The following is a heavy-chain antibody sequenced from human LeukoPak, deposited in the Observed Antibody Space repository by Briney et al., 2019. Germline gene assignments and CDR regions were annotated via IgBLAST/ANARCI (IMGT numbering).Heavy chain of an antibody. CDR2: ISGSGTNI. Sequence: GGSLRLSCAASGFTFSSYAMSWVRQAPGKGLEWVSAISGSGTNIYYADSVRGRFTISRDNAKNSLYLQMNGLRAEDTAVYYCARTGDRGGFDYWGQGTLVTVSS. CDR3: ARTGDRGGFDY. D-gene: IGHD7-27*01. CDR1: GFTFSSYA. J-gene: IGHJ4*02. V-gene: IGHV3-21*04.